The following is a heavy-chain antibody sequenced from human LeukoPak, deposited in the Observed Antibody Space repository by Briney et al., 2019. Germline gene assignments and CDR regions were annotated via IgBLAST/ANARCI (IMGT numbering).Heavy chain of an antibody. D-gene: IGHD4/OR15-4a*01. Sequence: GGSLRLSCAASGFTFDDYGMSWVRQAPGKGLEWVSGINWNGGSTGYADSVKGRFTISRDNAKNSLYLQMNSLRAEDTALYYCAKHLTTYYYYYMDVWGKGTTVTVSS. CDR2: INWNGGST. CDR3: AKHLTTYYYYYMDV. J-gene: IGHJ6*03. CDR1: GFTFDDYG. V-gene: IGHV3-20*04.